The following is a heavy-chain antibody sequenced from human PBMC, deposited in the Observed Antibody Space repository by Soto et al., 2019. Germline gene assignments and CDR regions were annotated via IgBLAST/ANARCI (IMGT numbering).Heavy chain of an antibody. J-gene: IGHJ4*02. D-gene: IGHD6-19*01. CDR3: TRVRLCGRRSAYS. Sequence: EVQVVESGGSLVQPEGSLRLSCAAYGFTFSDHYMDWVRQAPGKGLEWVGRINNKANSYTTAYAAPVKGRFIISRDDSYSSVFLQMNRLKTDATAVYYCTRVRLCGRRSAYSWGKASLVTVPS. V-gene: IGHV3-72*01. CDR2: INNKANSYTT. CDR1: GFTFSDHY.